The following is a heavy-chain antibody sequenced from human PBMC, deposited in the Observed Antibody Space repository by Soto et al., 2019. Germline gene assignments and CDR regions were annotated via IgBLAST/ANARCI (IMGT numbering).Heavy chain of an antibody. J-gene: IGHJ6*02. V-gene: IGHV4-61*01. D-gene: IGHD2-21*01. CDR2: IYYSGST. Sequence: SETLSLTCTVSGGSVSSGSYYWSWIRQPPGKGLEWIGYIYYSGSTNYNPSPKSRVTISVDTSKNQFSLKLSSVTAADTAVYYCARDRVGIDYYYYYGMDVWGQGTTVTVSS. CDR1: GGSVSSGSYY. CDR3: ARDRVGIDYYYYYGMDV.